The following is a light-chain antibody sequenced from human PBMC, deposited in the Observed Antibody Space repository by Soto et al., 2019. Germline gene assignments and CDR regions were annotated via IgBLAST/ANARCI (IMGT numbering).Light chain of an antibody. CDR2: GAS. CDR3: QQYGRT. CDR1: QSVSSSY. V-gene: IGKV3-20*01. Sequence: EIVLTQSPGTLSLPPGERATLSCRASQSVSSSYLAWYQQKPGQAPRLLIYGASIRATGIPDRFSGSGSGTDFTLTISRLEPEDFAVYYCQQYGRTFGQGTKVEIK. J-gene: IGKJ1*01.